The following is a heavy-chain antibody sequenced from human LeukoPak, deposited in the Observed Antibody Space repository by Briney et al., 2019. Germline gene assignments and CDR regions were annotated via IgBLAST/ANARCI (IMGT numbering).Heavy chain of an antibody. CDR1: GGSISSGSYY. CDR2: IYYSGST. CDR3: ARAYHSSWYLNWFDP. V-gene: IGHV4-39*01. Sequence: PSETLSLTCTVSGGSISSGSYYWGWVRQPPGEGLEWLGSIYYSGSTYYNPSLKSRVTISVDTSKNQFSLKLSSVTAADTAVYYCARAYHSSWYLNWFDPWGQGTLVTVSS. D-gene: IGHD6-13*01. J-gene: IGHJ5*02.